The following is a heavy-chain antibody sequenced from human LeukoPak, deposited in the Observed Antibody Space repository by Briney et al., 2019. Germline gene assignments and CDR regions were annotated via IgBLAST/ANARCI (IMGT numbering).Heavy chain of an antibody. CDR3: AGASYYDILTGYLGNYYYYGMDV. V-gene: IGHV4-39*07. CDR1: GXSISSRSYY. CDR2: LFDSGNT. D-gene: IGHD3-9*01. J-gene: IGHJ6*02. Sequence: PSETLSLTCIVSGXSISSRSYYWDWIRQPPGKGLEWIGNLFDSGNTHYNPSLKSRVTISVDTSKNQFSLKLSSVTAADTAVYYCAGASYYDILTGYLGNYYYYGMDVWGQGTTVTVSS.